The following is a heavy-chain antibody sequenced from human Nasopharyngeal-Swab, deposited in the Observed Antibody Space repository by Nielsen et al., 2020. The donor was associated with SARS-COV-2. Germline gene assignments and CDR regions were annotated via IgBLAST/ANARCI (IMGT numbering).Heavy chain of an antibody. CDR2: ISSSGSIT. J-gene: IGHJ1*01. CDR1: GFSFSEYY. Sequence: GESLKISCAASGFSFSEYYMSWIRQAPGKGLEWISDISSSGSITHYADSMKGRFTISRDNAKKSLYLQMNSLRAKDTAVYYCARGVETIHHWGQGSLVTVSS. CDR3: ARGVETIHH. D-gene: IGHD5-24*01. V-gene: IGHV3-11*04.